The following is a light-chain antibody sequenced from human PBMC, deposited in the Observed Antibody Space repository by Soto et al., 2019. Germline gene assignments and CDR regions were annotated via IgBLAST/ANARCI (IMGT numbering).Light chain of an antibody. CDR1: QSVSNNY. V-gene: IGKV3-20*01. Sequence: EVVLTQSPGTLSLSPGERATLSCRASQSVSNNYFAWYQQKPGQAPRLLIFGSSDRATGIPDRFSGSESGTDFTLTITRLEPEDVAVYYCQQYGSSPPYTFGQGTKLQSK. J-gene: IGKJ2*01. CDR3: QQYGSSPPYT. CDR2: GSS.